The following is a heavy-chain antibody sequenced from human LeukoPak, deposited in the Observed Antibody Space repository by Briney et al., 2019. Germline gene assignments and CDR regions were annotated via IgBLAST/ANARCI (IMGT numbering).Heavy chain of an antibody. CDR2: ISAYNGNT. CDR1: GYTFSSYG. CDR3: ARDEAWGSAVDSGYNYGDRYLDY. J-gene: IGHJ4*02. Sequence: GASVKVSCKASGYTFSSYGISWVRQAPGQGLEWMGWISAYNGNTNYAQKLQGRLTMTIDTSTSTAYMELRSLRSDDTAVYYCARDEAWGSAVDSGYNYGDRYLDYWGQGTLVSVSS. D-gene: IGHD5-18*01. V-gene: IGHV1-18*01.